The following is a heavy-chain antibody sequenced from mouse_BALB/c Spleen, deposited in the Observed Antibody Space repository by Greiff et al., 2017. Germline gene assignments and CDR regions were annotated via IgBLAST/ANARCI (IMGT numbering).Heavy chain of an antibody. D-gene: IGHD4-1*01. CDR3: ARRTAYYFDY. V-gene: IGHV5-12-2*01. J-gene: IGHJ2*01. Sequence: EEQRVESGGGLVQPGGSLKLSCAASGFTFSSYTMSWVRQTPEKRLEWVAYISNGGGSTYYPDTVKGRFTISRDNAKNTLYLQMSSLKSEDTAMYYCARRTAYYFDYWGQGTTLTVSS. CDR1: GFTFSSYT. CDR2: ISNGGGST.